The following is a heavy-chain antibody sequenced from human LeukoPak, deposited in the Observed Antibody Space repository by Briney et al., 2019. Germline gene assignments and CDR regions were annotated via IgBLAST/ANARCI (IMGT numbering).Heavy chain of an antibody. CDR3: VRARGCSNCLLTDCFDS. D-gene: IGHD6-13*01. Sequence: VASLKVSCTASGRLFSSYGIAWARQAPGEGLEWLGWISNFDGDTKVAENLQGRVTLTTDTSTSTAYMELRSLKSDDTAVYYCVRARGCSNCLLTDCFDSWGQGTKVTVSS. V-gene: IGHV1-18*01. CDR1: GRLFSSYG. J-gene: IGHJ3*01. CDR2: ISNFDGDT.